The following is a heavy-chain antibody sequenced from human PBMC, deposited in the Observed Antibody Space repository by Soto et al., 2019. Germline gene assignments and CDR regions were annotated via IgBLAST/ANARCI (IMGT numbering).Heavy chain of an antibody. CDR1: GGSISSGGYY. CDR2: IYYSGST. V-gene: IGHV4-31*03. CDR3: ARDQRGDNPNWYFDL. D-gene: IGHD3-16*01. Sequence: QVQLQESGPGLVKPSQTLSLTCTVSGGSISSGGYYWSWIRQHPGKGREWIGYIYYSGSTYYNPSLKSRFTISVDTSKNQFSLKLSSVTAADTAVYYCARDQRGDNPNWYFDLWGRGPLVTVSS. J-gene: IGHJ2*01.